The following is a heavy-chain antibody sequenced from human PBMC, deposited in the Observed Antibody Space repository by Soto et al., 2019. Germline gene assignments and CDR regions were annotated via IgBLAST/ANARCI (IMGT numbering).Heavy chain of an antibody. CDR1: GGSISSSSYY. Sequence: PSGTLSLTCTVSGGSISSSSYYWGWIRQPPGKGLEWIGSIYYSGSTYYNPSLKSRVTISVDTSKNQFSLKLSSVTAADTAVYYCSGVYGDYWVGYWGQGTLVTVSS. CDR3: SGVYGDYWVGY. CDR2: IYYSGST. V-gene: IGHV4-39*01. J-gene: IGHJ4*02. D-gene: IGHD4-17*01.